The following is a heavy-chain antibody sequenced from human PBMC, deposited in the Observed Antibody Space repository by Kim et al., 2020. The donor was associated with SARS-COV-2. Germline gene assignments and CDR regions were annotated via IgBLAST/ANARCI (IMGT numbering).Heavy chain of an antibody. Sequence: GGSLRLSCTASGFTFGDYAMSWFRQAPGKGLEWVGFIRSKAYGGTTEYAASVKGRFTISRDDSKSIAYLQMNSLKTEDTAVYYCSWAWDYYGSGNIGPDYWGQGTLVTVSS. CDR3: SWAWDYYGSGNIGPDY. V-gene: IGHV3-49*03. CDR2: IRSKAYGGTT. CDR1: GFTFGDYA. D-gene: IGHD3-10*01. J-gene: IGHJ4*02.